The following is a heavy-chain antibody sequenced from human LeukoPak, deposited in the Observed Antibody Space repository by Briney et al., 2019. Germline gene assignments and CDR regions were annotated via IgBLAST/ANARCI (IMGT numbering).Heavy chain of an antibody. D-gene: IGHD1-26*01. V-gene: IGHV3-21*01. Sequence: PGGSLRLSCAASAFTFSSYTMNWVRQAPGKGLEWVSSISSSSSYIYYADSVKGRFTISRDNAKNSLYLQMNSLRAEDTAVYYCAREGEAAGDYWGQGTLVTVSS. CDR1: AFTFSSYT. J-gene: IGHJ4*02. CDR3: AREGEAAGDY. CDR2: ISSSSSYI.